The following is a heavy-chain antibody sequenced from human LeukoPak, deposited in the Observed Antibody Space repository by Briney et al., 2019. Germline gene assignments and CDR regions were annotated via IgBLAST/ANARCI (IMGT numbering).Heavy chain of an antibody. V-gene: IGHV4-59*01. J-gene: IGHJ6*02. CDR2: IFHVGNT. D-gene: IGHD2-21*02. Sequence: SETLSLTCTVSGDSISTYYWSWIRQPPGKGLEWIGYIFHVGNTNYNPSLKSRVTISIDTSKKQFSLKLSSVTAADTAVYFCARVMVTPSLDYYYAVDVWGQGTTVTVSS. CDR3: ARVMVTPSLDYYYAVDV. CDR1: GDSISTYY.